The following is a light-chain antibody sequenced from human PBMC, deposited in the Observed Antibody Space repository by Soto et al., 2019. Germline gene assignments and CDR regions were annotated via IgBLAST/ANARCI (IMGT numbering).Light chain of an antibody. V-gene: IGKV1-27*01. J-gene: IGKJ1*01. CDR1: QGISTY. CDR2: GAS. CDR3: QRYNRAPQT. Sequence: DIPMTQSPSSLSASVGDRVTITCRASQGISTYLAWYQQKPGKVPKLPIYGASTLQSGIPSRFSGSGSGTDFTLTISSLQPEDAATYYCQRYNRAPQTFGQGTKVEIK.